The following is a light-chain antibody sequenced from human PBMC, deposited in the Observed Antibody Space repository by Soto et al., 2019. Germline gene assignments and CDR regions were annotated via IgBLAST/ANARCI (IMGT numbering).Light chain of an antibody. J-gene: IGLJ1*01. CDR2: SNA. CDR3: AVWDDRLMGV. CDR1: ESNIGSNS. Sequence: QSALTQPPSVSGTPGQTVTITCSGSESNIGSNSVKWYQQFPGAAPKALIYSNAPRPSGIPNRFSGSRSGTSASLAISGLQPEDEADYYCAVWDDRLMGVFGPGTKVTVL. V-gene: IGLV1-44*01.